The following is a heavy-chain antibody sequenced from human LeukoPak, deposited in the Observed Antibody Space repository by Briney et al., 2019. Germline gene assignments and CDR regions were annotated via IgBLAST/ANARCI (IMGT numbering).Heavy chain of an antibody. J-gene: IGHJ4*02. Sequence: GASVKVSCKASGYTFTGYYMHWVRQAPGQGLEWMGWINPNSGGTNYAQKFQGRVTMTRDTSISTAYMELSRLRSDDTAVYYCARDRGYSGYDSYFDYWGQGTLVTVSS. CDR3: ARDRGYSGYDSYFDY. CDR1: GYTFTGYY. D-gene: IGHD5-12*01. CDR2: INPNSGGT. V-gene: IGHV1-2*02.